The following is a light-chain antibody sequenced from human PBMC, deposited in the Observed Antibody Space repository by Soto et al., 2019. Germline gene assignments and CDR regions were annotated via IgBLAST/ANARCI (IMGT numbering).Light chain of an antibody. Sequence: QSALTQPPSASGSPGQSVTISCTGTSTDVGGYNYISWYQHHPGKGPKLIIYEVSERPSGVPDRFSGSKSGNTASLTISGLQAEDEADYYCGSYTTSNTYVFGTGTKVTVL. CDR2: EVS. J-gene: IGLJ1*01. V-gene: IGLV2-8*01. CDR1: STDVGGYNY. CDR3: GSYTTSNTYV.